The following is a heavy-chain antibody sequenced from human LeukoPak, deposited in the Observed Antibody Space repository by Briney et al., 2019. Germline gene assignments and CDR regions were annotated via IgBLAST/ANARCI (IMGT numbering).Heavy chain of an antibody. D-gene: IGHD3-22*01. Sequence: GESLQISCQGSGYSFTSYWTGWVRQLPGKGMEWMGIIYPGDSDTRYSPSFQGQVTISADKSISTAYLQWSSLKASDTAMYYCARGTYYYDSVNWFDPWGQGTLVTVSS. CDR2: IYPGDSDT. CDR3: ARGTYYYDSVNWFDP. CDR1: GYSFTSYW. V-gene: IGHV5-51*02. J-gene: IGHJ5*02.